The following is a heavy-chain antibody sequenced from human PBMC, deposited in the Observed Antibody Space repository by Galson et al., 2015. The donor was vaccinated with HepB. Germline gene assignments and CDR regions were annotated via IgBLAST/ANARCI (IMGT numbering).Heavy chain of an antibody. CDR2: TYYRSKWYY. D-gene: IGHD6-19*01. J-gene: IGHJ3*01. CDR3: AEIAVAGQIDGLDL. CDR1: GDSVSSTTAA. V-gene: IGHV6-1*01. Sequence: CAISGDSVSSTTAAWNRIRLSPSRGLEWLGRTYYRSKWYYDYAVSVRSRITISPDTAKNQISLHLNSVTPEDTAVYYCAEIAVAGQIDGLDLWGQGTVVTVSS.